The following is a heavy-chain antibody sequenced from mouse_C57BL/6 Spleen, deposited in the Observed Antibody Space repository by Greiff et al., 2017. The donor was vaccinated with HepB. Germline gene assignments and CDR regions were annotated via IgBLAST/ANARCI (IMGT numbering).Heavy chain of an antibody. CDR3: ARGMYYYGSSYVAGAMDY. CDR2: IYPRSGNS. CDR1: GYTFTSYC. Sequence: VQLQQSGAELARPGASVKLSCKASGYTFTSYCICWVKQRTGQGLEWIGQIYPRSGNSYYNEKVKGKATLTADKSSSPAYMELRSLTSEDSAVYCCARGMYYYGSSYVAGAMDYWGQETSVTVSS. V-gene: IGHV1-81*01. J-gene: IGHJ4*01. D-gene: IGHD1-1*01.